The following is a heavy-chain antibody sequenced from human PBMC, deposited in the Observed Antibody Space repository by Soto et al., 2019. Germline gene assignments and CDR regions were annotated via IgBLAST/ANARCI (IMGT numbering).Heavy chain of an antibody. D-gene: IGHD3-10*01. CDR3: ATKTSGRGWFQS. V-gene: IGHV4-61*01. J-gene: IGHJ5*01. Sequence: QVRLQESGPGLAKPSETLSLTCTVSGGSVRSPTHYWSWIRQSPGKGLEWIGNIDYIGTTDYNPSLETRGTRLVDTSSNQFALRPTSLTGADTPMYYCATKTSGRGWFQSWGRGTLVVVSS. CDR2: IDYIGTT. CDR1: GGSVRSPTHY.